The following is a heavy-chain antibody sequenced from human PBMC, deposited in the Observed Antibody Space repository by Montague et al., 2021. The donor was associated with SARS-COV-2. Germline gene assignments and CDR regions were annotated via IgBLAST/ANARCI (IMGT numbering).Heavy chain of an antibody. J-gene: IGHJ4*02. V-gene: IGHV4-4*02. Sequence: SETLSLTCAVSGDSISSDNWWWTWIRQPPGKGLEWIGEMYHSGSTNYNPSPKSRVTISIDKSMNQFSLKLNSVTAADTAVYYCARVRFVDKARDSDCWGQGTLVTVSS. CDR3: ARVRFVDKARDSDC. D-gene: IGHD5-18*01. CDR1: GDSISSDNW. CDR2: MYHSGST.